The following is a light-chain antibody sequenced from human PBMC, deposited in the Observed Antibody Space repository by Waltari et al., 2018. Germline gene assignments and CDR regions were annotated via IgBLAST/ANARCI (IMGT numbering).Light chain of an antibody. CDR1: QSISTY. Sequence: IQMTQSPSSLSASVGDRVTIACRASQSISTYLNWYQQQPGKAPKSLIYAASSVQSGVPSRFSGSGSGTEFTLTISSLKVEDFATYYCQQSYSFPYTFGQGTKVEIK. J-gene: IGKJ2*01. V-gene: IGKV1-39*01. CDR3: QQSYSFPYT. CDR2: AAS.